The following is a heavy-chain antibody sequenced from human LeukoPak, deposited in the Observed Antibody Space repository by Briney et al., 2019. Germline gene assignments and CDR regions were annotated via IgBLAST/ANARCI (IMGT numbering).Heavy chain of an antibody. D-gene: IGHD2-15*01. V-gene: IGHV1-2*02. CDR3: ARSRYCSGGSCYSWFDP. CDR1: GYTFTGYY. Sequence: ASVKVSCKASGYTFTGYYMHWVRQAPGQGLEWMGWINPNSGGTNYAQKFQGRVTMTGDTSISTAYMELSRLRSDDTAVYYCARSRYCSGGSCYSWFDPWGQGTLVTVSS. CDR2: INPNSGGT. J-gene: IGHJ5*02.